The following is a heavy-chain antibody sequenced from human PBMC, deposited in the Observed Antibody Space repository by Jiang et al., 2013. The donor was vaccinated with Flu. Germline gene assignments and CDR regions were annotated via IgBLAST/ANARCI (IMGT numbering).Heavy chain of an antibody. CDR2: IFWDDDN. J-gene: IGHJ4*02. CDR1: GFSLSTSGVG. D-gene: IGHD6-6*01. V-gene: IGHV2-5*02. CDR3: AHRRYASSSSAYFDY. Sequence: PTQTLTLTCTFSGFSLSTSGVGVGWIRQPPGKALEWLALIFWDDDNRYTPSLKNRLTITKDTSKNQVVLTMTNMDPVDTATYYCAHRRYASSSSAYFDYWGQGTLVTVSS.